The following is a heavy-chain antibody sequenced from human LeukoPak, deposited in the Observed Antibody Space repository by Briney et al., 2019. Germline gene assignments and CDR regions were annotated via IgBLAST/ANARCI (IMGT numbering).Heavy chain of an antibody. V-gene: IGHV4-39*07. Sequence: PSETLSLTCTVSGGSISSSSYYWGWIRQPPGKGLEWIGSIYYSGSTYYNPSLKSRVTISVDTSKNQFSLKLSSVTAADTAVYYCARARSSWFLFDYWGQGTLVTVSS. CDR3: ARARSSWFLFDY. D-gene: IGHD6-13*01. CDR1: GGSISSSSYY. J-gene: IGHJ4*02. CDR2: IYYSGST.